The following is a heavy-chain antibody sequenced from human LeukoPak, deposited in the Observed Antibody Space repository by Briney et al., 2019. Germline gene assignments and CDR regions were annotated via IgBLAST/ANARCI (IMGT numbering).Heavy chain of an antibody. D-gene: IGHD4-17*01. V-gene: IGHV3-7*01. Sequence: GGSLRLSCVASGFIFSDYWMAWVRQSPGKGLEWLANINEDGSDKNYVDSLKGRFTISRDNAKNSLYLQMNSLRAGDTAVYYCAREPQNYGDYRFDYWGQGTLVTVSS. CDR1: GFIFSDYW. J-gene: IGHJ4*02. CDR2: INEDGSDK. CDR3: AREPQNYGDYRFDY.